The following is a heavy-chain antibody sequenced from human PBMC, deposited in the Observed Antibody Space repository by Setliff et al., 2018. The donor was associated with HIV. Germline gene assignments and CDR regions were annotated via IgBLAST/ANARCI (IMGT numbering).Heavy chain of an antibody. J-gene: IGHJ6*02. Sequence: GGSLRLSCAASGFTFSSYAMSWVRQAPGKGLEWVSAISGSGGSTYYADSVKGRFTISRDNSKNTLYLQMNSLRAEDTAVYYCAKDPCSRLSSYGARCYYGMDVWGQGTTVTVSS. V-gene: IGHV3-23*01. CDR3: AKDPCSRLSSYGARCYYGMDV. CDR2: ISGSGGST. CDR1: GFTFSSYA. D-gene: IGHD4-17*01.